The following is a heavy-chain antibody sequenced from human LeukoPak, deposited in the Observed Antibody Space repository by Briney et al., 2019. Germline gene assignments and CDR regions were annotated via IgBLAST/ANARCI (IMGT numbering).Heavy chain of an antibody. CDR1: GGSISTYY. J-gene: IGHJ4*02. Sequence: SETLSLACTVSGGSISTYYWNWIRQPPGKGLEWIGYIYYSGSTNYNPSLKSRVTISVDTSKNQFSLNLTSVTAADTAVYYCARGGIRQTFDNWGQGTLVTVSS. V-gene: IGHV4-59*01. CDR2: IYYSGST. CDR3: ARGGIRQTFDN. D-gene: IGHD3-3*02.